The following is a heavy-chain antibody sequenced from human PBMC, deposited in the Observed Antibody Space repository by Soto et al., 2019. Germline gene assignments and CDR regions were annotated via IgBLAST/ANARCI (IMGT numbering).Heavy chain of an antibody. D-gene: IGHD6-19*01. V-gene: IGHV1-2*04. CDR3: AREYSSGWYDY. J-gene: IGHJ4*02. CDR1: GYMFTGYY. CDR2: IKPNSGGT. Sequence: ASVKVSCKASGYMFTGYYMHWVRQAPGQGLEWMGWIKPNSGGTNYAQKFQGWVTMTRDTSISTAYMELSRLRSDDTAVYYCAREYSSGWYDYWGQGTLVTVSS.